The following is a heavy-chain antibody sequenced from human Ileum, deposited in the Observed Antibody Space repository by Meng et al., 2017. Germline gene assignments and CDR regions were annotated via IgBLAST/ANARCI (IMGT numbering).Heavy chain of an antibody. CDR2: IKSKPYGAKT. D-gene: IGHD6-19*01. Sequence: GGSLRLSCAGSGFTFTDAWMSWFRQAPGKGLEWVGRIKSKPYGAKTEYAAPVKGRFTISRDDSKNMFYLQMNSLKSEDTAVYYCTYEVSFGGWYTDVDYWGQGTPVTVSS. CDR1: GFTFTDAW. CDR3: TYEVSFGGWYTDVDY. V-gene: IGHV3-15*05. J-gene: IGHJ4*02.